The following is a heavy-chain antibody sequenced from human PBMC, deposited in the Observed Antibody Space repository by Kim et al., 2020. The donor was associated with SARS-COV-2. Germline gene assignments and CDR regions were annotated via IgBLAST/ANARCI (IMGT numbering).Heavy chain of an antibody. V-gene: IGHV1-69*04. CDR3: ARGVAYSSSWYQYFDY. CDR1: GGTFSSYA. CDR2: IIPILGIA. Sequence: SVKVSCKASGGTFSSYAISWVRQAPGQGLEWMGRIIPILGIANYAQKFQGRVTITADKSTSTAYMELSSLRSEDTAVYYCARGVAYSSSWYQYFDYWGQGTLVTVS. J-gene: IGHJ4*02. D-gene: IGHD6-13*01.